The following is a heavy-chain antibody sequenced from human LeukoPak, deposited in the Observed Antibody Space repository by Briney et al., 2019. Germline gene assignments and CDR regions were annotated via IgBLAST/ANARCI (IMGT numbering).Heavy chain of an antibody. Sequence: PSETLSLTCTVSGGSISSYYWSWIRQPAGKGLEWIGRIYTSGSTNYNPSLKSRVTMSVDTSKNQFSLKLSSVTAADTAVYYCARDQQAHGSYPRRYYYYMDVWGKGTTVTVSS. CDR1: GGSISSYY. CDR3: ARDQQAHGSYPRRYYYYMDV. J-gene: IGHJ6*03. V-gene: IGHV4-4*07. D-gene: IGHD1-26*01. CDR2: IYTSGST.